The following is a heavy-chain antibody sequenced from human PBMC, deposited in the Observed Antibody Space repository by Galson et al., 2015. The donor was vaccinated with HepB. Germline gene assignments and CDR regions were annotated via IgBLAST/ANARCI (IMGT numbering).Heavy chain of an antibody. J-gene: IGHJ2*01. D-gene: IGHD3-10*01. CDR2: ISSTSTTM. Sequence: SLRLSCAASGFIFSSYTMNWVRQAPGKGLESVSYISSTSTTMYYADSAKGRFTISRDNAQNSLYLQMNSLRDEDTAVYYCARVYFGSGSSSAYWYFDLWGRGALVTVSS. CDR1: GFIFSSYT. V-gene: IGHV3-48*02. CDR3: ARVYFGSGSSSAYWYFDL.